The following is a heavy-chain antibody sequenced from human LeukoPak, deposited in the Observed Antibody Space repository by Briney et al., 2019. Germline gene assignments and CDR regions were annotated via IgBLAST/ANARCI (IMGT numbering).Heavy chain of an antibody. V-gene: IGHV4-34*01. D-gene: IGHD6-13*01. J-gene: IGHJ4*02. Sequence: PSETLSLTCAAYGGSFSGYYWTWIRQPPGKGLEWIGEINQSGGTNYNPSLKSRVTISVDTSKNQFSLRLSSVTAADTAVYYCARGQYSSTWYDYWGQGTLVTVSS. CDR2: INQSGGT. CDR1: GGSFSGYY. CDR3: ARGQYSSTWYDY.